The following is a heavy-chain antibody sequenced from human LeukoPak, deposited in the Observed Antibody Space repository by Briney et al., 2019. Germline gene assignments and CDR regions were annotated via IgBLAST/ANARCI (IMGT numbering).Heavy chain of an antibody. J-gene: IGHJ3*02. Sequence: PGGSLRLSCAASGFTFTSYAMSWVRQAPGKGLEWVSAITGTGGSTYYAASVKGRFTVSRDNSKNTLYLQMSSLRAEDTAMYYCAKVRDTRDWYKDAFDTWGQGTRVTVSS. CDR1: GFTFTSYA. CDR2: ITGTGGST. D-gene: IGHD6-19*01. V-gene: IGHV3-23*01. CDR3: AKVRDTRDWYKDAFDT.